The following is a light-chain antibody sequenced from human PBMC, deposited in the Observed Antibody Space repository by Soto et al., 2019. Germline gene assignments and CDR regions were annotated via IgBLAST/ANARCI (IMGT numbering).Light chain of an antibody. CDR2: EVS. V-gene: IGLV2-14*01. CDR3: SSYTTSSTLV. J-gene: IGLJ2*01. Sequence: QSALTQPASVSGSPGQSITISCTGTNSDVGTYNYVSWYQQHPGKAPKFVVYEVSDRPSGVSDRFSGSKSGNTASLTISGLQAEDEADYYCSSYTTSSTLVFGGGTKLTAL. CDR1: NSDVGTYNY.